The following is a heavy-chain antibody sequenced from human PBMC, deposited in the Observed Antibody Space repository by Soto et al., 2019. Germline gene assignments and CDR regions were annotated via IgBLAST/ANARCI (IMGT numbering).Heavy chain of an antibody. CDR3: ARGLTMVRGVKKYYYYGMDV. D-gene: IGHD3-10*01. Sequence: GASVKVSCKASGYTFTSYDINWVRQATGQGLEWMGWMNPNSGNTGYAQKFQGRVTMARNTSISTAYMELSSLRSEDTAVYYCARGLTMVRGVKKYYYYGMDVWGQGTTVTVSS. CDR2: MNPNSGNT. J-gene: IGHJ6*02. CDR1: GYTFTSYD. V-gene: IGHV1-8*01.